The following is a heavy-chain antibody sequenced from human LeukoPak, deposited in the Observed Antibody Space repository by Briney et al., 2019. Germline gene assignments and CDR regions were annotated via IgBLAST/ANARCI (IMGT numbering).Heavy chain of an antibody. V-gene: IGHV4-59*08. J-gene: IGHJ4*02. CDR3: ASHTASGSCYPY. CDR2: IYYSGST. D-gene: IGHD1-26*01. Sequence: PSETLSLTCTVSGGSISSYYWSWIRQPPGKGLECIGCIYYSGSTKYNPSLKSRVTISVDTSKNQFSLKLSSVTAADTAVYYCASHTASGSCYPYWGQGTLVTVSS. CDR1: GGSISSYY.